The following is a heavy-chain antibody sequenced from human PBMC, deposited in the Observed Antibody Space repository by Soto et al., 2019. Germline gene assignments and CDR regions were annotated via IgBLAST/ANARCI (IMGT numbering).Heavy chain of an antibody. V-gene: IGHV4-39*01. CDR2: MYYSGRT. Sequence: SETLSLTCTVSGVSITSTTSYWGWIRQSPGKGLEYIGSMYYSGRTFHNPSLKSRHTISVDTSKNQFSLKLSSVTAADTAVYYCARHTGRGALDSWGQGTLVTVSS. J-gene: IGHJ4*02. CDR3: ARHTGRGALDS. D-gene: IGHD3-10*01. CDR1: GVSITSTTSY.